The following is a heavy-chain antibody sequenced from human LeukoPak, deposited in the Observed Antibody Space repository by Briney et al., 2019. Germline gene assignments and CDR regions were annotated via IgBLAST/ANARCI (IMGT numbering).Heavy chain of an antibody. CDR2: TYYRSKWYY. CDR1: GDSVSSKSVA. V-gene: IGHV6-1*01. J-gene: IGHJ4*02. D-gene: IGHD3-9*01. CDR3: AKVARYFRYYFDY. Sequence: SQTLSLTCDISGDSVSSKSVAWNWIRQSPSRGLEWLGRTYYRSKWYYDYAVSVKSRVTISPDTSKNQFSLQLNVVIPEDTAVYYCAKVARYFRYYFDYWGQGTLVTVSS.